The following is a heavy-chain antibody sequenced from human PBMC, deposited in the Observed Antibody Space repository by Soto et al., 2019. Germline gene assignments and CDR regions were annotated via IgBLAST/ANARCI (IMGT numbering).Heavy chain of an antibody. CDR2: IYYSGST. V-gene: IGHV4-59*01. D-gene: IGHD6-13*01. CDR1: GGSISSYY. CDR3: ARLTSGYILAQKHFDP. J-gene: IGHJ5*02. Sequence: PSETLSLTCTVSGGSISSYYWSWIGQPPGKGLEWIGYIYYSGSTNYNPSLKSRVTISVDTSKNQFSLKLSSVTAADTAVYYCARLTSGYILAQKHFDPWGQGTLVTVS.